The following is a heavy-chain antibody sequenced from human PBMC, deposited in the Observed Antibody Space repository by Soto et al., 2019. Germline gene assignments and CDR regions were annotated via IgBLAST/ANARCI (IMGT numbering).Heavy chain of an antibody. CDR2: ISAHNGNT. Sequence: QVHLMQSGAEVKKPGASVKVSCQGSGYAFTTYGITWVRQAPGQGLEWMGWISAHNGNTNYAQKLQGRVTVTRDTSTSTAYMELRSLRYDDTAVYYFARGRYGDYWGQGALVTVSS. V-gene: IGHV1-18*01. J-gene: IGHJ4*02. CDR1: GYAFTTYG. D-gene: IGHD1-1*01. CDR3: ARGRYGDY.